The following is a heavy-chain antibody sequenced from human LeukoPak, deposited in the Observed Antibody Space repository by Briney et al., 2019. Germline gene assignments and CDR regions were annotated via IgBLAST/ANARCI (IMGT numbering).Heavy chain of an antibody. Sequence: PGRSLRLSCAPSGFTFSSYGMHCVRQSPGKGLECVAVIWYDGSNKYYADSVKGRFTISRDNSKNTLYLQMNSLRAEDTTVYYCAKDLGEATYYYDSSGPALDYWGQGTLVTVS. CDR3: AKDLGEATYYYDSSGPALDY. V-gene: IGHV3-33*06. J-gene: IGHJ4*02. CDR2: IWYDGSNK. D-gene: IGHD3-22*01. CDR1: GFTFSSYG.